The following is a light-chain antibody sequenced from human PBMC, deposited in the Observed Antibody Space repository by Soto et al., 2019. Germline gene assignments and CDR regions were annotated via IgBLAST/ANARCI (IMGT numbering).Light chain of an antibody. Sequence: EIVMTQSPATLSVSPGERATLSCRASQNIDNKLIWYQQRPVQAPRLLIFGASSRATGIPDRFSGSGSGTDFTLTISRLEPEDFAVYYCQQYDSSPKTFGQGTKV. J-gene: IGKJ1*01. CDR3: QQYDSSPKT. CDR2: GAS. CDR1: QNIDNK. V-gene: IGKV3-20*01.